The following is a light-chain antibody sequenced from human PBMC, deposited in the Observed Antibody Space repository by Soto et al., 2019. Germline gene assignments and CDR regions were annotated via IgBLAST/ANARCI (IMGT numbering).Light chain of an antibody. CDR2: GNS. CDR3: QSYYRSLSGSML. Sequence: QSVLTQPPSVSGAPGQRVTISCTGSSSNIGAGYDVHWYQQLPGTAPKLLIYGNSNRPSGVPDRFSGSKSGTSASLAITGLEAEDEADYYCQSYYRSLSGSMLFGGGTKVTVL. CDR1: SSNIGAGYD. V-gene: IGLV1-40*01. J-gene: IGLJ2*01.